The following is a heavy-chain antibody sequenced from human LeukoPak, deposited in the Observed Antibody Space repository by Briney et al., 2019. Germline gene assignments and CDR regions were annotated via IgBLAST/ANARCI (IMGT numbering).Heavy chain of an antibody. CDR1: GGSFSGYY. CDR3: ARHDLYYYDSSGYPLFDY. Sequence: SETLSLTCAVYGGSFSGYYWSWIRQPPGKGLEWIGEINHSGSTNYNPSLKSRVTISVDTSKNQFSLKLSSVTAADTAVYYCARHDLYYYDSSGYPLFDYWGQGTLVAVSS. D-gene: IGHD3-22*01. V-gene: IGHV4-34*01. J-gene: IGHJ4*02. CDR2: INHSGST.